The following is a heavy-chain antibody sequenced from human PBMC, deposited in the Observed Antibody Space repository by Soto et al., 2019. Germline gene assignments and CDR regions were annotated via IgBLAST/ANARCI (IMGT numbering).Heavy chain of an antibody. CDR3: ARDSTDADSGSYSGDY. J-gene: IGHJ4*02. CDR1: GFTFSSYS. D-gene: IGHD1-26*01. CDR2: ISSSSSTM. V-gene: IGHV3-48*02. Sequence: GGSRRRSCAASGFTFSSYSMNWGRQAPGKGLEWVSYISSSSSTMYYADSVKGRFTISRDNAKNSLFLHMNSLRDEDTAVYYCARDSTDADSGSYSGDYWGQGTLVTVSS.